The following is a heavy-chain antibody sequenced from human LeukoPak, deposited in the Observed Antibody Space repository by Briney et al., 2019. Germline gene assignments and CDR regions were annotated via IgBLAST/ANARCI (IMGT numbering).Heavy chain of an antibody. J-gene: IGHJ4*02. V-gene: IGHV5-51*01. Sequence: GESLKISCKASGYTFSDYWIGWVRQMPGQGLKWMGIVYPGDSDTRYSPPFQGHVTISADKSIDTAYLQWSGLQASDNAIYFCARSQGLYGAADYWGQGTLV. CDR1: GYTFSDYW. D-gene: IGHD2-2*02. CDR2: VYPGDSDT. CDR3: ARSQGLYGAADY.